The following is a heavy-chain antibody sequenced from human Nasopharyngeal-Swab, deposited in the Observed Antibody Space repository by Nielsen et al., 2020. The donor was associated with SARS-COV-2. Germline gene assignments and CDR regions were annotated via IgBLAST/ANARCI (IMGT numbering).Heavy chain of an antibody. CDR1: DDSLRRGGFY. Sequence: SETLSLTCSVSDDSLRRGGFYWTWIRQPAGRGLEVIGRTSIRGTTNYSPPFKNRVTMSLDTSKKQFFLRLASVNAADTAIYYCARGRPGTYYTYYYGLDVWGQGTTVTVSS. J-gene: IGHJ6*02. CDR2: TSIRGTT. V-gene: IGHV4-61*02. D-gene: IGHD1-26*01. CDR3: ARGRPGTYYTYYYGLDV.